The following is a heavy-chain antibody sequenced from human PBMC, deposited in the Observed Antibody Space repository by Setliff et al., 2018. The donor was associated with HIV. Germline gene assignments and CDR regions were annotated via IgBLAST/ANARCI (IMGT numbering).Heavy chain of an antibody. Sequence: LETLSLTCAVYGASFSGYYWAWIRQSPGTGLEWIGEINHSGITNYNPTLKSRVTISTDTSKNQFSLRLNSVTAADTAVYYCARVRLRVPPSIFDYWGQGAQVTVSS. CDR3: ARVRLRVPPSIFDY. D-gene: IGHD2-2*01. CDR1: GASFSGYY. V-gene: IGHV4-34*01. CDR2: INHSGIT. J-gene: IGHJ4*02.